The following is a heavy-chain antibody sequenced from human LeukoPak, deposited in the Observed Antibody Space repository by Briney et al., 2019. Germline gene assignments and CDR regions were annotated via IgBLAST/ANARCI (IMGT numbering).Heavy chain of an antibody. CDR1: GGTFISYA. D-gene: IGHD2-2*01. Sequence: SVKVSCKASGGTFISYAISWVRQAPGQGLEWMGGIIPLYGTANYAQKFQGRVTITTDESTSTAYMELSSLRSEDTAVYYCARASLYCSSTSCYSSLFDPWGQGTLVTVSS. CDR2: IIPLYGTA. CDR3: ARASLYCSSTSCYSSLFDP. J-gene: IGHJ5*02. V-gene: IGHV1-69*05.